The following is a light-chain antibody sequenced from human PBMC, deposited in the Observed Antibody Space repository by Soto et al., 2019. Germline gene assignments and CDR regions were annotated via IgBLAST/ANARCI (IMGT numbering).Light chain of an antibody. CDR1: SSDVGIYNY. CDR2: EVT. CDR3: SSYTTSTTRV. Sequence: QSVLAQPASVSGSPGQSIAISCTGSSSDVGIYNYVSWYQQHSGKVLKLIIYEVTNRPSDVSNRFSGSKSGNTASLTTSGLQAKDEADYYCSSYTTSTTRVVGTSTTATV. J-gene: IGLJ1*01. V-gene: IGLV2-14*01.